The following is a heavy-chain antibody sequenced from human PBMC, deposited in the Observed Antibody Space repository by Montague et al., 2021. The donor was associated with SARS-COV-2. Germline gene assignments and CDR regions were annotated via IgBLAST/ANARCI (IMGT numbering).Heavy chain of an antibody. CDR3: ARNMAY. D-gene: IGHD2/OR15-2a*01. Sequence: SETRSLTCTVSSGSLSNYYWSWIRQSPDKGLEWIGYMYETGNMIYSPSLRSRVSISADTSKSQFSLRLTSVTAADSARYYCARNMAYWGQGVLVTV. CDR2: MYETGNM. CDR1: SGSLSNYY. J-gene: IGHJ4*02. V-gene: IGHV4-4*09.